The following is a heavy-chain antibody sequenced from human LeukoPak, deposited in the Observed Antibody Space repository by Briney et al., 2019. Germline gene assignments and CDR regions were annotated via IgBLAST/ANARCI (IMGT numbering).Heavy chain of an antibody. D-gene: IGHD3-3*01. CDR3: AREFYDFWSGYYGSEFDY. CDR1: GFTFSSYW. J-gene: IGHJ4*02. Sequence: PGGSLRLSCAASGFTFSSYWMSWVRQAPGKGLEWVANIKQDGSEKYYVDSVKGRFTISRDNAKNSLYLQMNSLRAEDTAVYYCAREFYDFWSGYYGSEFDYWGQGTLVTVSS. V-gene: IGHV3-7*01. CDR2: IKQDGSEK.